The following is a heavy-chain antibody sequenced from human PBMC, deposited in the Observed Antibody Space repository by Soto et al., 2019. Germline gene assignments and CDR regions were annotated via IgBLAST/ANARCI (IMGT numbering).Heavy chain of an antibody. D-gene: IGHD3-16*01. CDR2: IRGSGADA. V-gene: IGHV3-23*01. CDR3: AKRRAYVGGLDQFDY. J-gene: IGHJ4*02. Sequence: EVQLLESGGGLVQPGGSLRLSCAASGFTFSNYVLIWVRQAPRNGLEWVAGIRGSGADAYYADSVKGRFTISRDNSKNTLVLQMNSLRVEDTAIYYCAKRRAYVGGLDQFDYWGQGTLVSVSS. CDR1: GFTFSNYV.